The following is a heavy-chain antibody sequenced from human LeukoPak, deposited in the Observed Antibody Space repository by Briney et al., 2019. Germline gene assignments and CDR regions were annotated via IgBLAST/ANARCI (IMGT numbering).Heavy chain of an antibody. D-gene: IGHD3-10*01. CDR2: INHSGST. Sequence: PSETLSLTCTVSGGSISSYYWSWIRQPPGKGLEWIGEINHSGSTNYNPSLKSRVTISVDTSKNQFSLKLSSVTAADTAVYYCARGSDGAGTPPAFDIWGQGKMVTVSS. CDR3: ARGSDGAGTPPAFDI. CDR1: GGSISSYY. V-gene: IGHV4-34*01. J-gene: IGHJ3*02.